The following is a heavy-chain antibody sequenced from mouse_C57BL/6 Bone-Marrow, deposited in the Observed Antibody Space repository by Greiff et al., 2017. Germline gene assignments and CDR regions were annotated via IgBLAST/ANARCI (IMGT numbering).Heavy chain of an antibody. V-gene: IGHV1-64*01. CDR2: IHPNSGST. D-gene: IGHD1-1*01. CDR1: GYTFTSYW. Sequence: QVQLQQPGAELVKPGASVKLSCKASGYTFTSYWMHWVKQRPGQGLEWIGMIHPNSGSTNYNEKFKSKATLAVDKSSSTAYMQLSSLTSEDSAVYYCARWDYYGRGDYWGQGTSVTVSS. J-gene: IGHJ4*01. CDR3: ARWDYYGRGDY.